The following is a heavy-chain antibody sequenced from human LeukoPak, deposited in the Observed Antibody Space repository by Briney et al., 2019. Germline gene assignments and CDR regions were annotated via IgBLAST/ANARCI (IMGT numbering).Heavy chain of an antibody. CDR2: IYPGDSNT. D-gene: IGHD3-10*01. Sequence: HGESLKISCKGSGYNFTNYWIGWVRQMPGKGLEWMGIIYPGDSNTKYSPSFQGQVTISADKSISTAYLQWSSLKASDSAMYYCARRVYGSGTYYNAPDYYYYYMDVWGKGTTVTVSS. V-gene: IGHV5-51*01. J-gene: IGHJ6*03. CDR3: ARRVYGSGTYYNAPDYYYYYMDV. CDR1: GYNFTNYW.